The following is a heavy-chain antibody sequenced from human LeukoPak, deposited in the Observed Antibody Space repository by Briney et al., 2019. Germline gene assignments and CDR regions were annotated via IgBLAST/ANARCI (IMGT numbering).Heavy chain of an antibody. CDR3: ARDTPVYCSGGSCYSHLSYYYGMDV. CDR2: ISAYNGDT. J-gene: IGHJ6*02. Sequence: ASVKVSCKTSGYIFTSYGITWVRQAPGQGLEWLGWISAYNGDTNYAQELQGRVTLTTDTSTSTAYMELRSLRFDDTAVYYCARDTPVYCSGGSCYSHLSYYYGMDVWGQGTTVTVPS. V-gene: IGHV1-18*01. CDR1: GYIFTSYG. D-gene: IGHD2-15*01.